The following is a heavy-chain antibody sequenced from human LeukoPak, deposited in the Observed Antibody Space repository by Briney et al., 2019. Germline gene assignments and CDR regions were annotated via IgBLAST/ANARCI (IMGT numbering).Heavy chain of an antibody. CDR3: ARGRPIPRYCSGGSCYSDFDY. CDR1: GYTFTSYG. D-gene: IGHD2-15*01. CDR2: ISAYNGNT. V-gene: IGHV1-18*01. J-gene: IGHJ4*02. Sequence: GASVKVSCKASGYTFTSYGISWVRQAPGQGLEWMGWISAYNGNTNYAQKLQGRVTMTTDTSTSTAYMELRSLRSDDTAVYYCARGRPIPRYCSGGSCYSDFDYWGQGTLVTVSS.